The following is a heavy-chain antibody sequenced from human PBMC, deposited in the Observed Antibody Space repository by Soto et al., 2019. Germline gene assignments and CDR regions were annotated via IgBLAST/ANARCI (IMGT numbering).Heavy chain of an antibody. J-gene: IGHJ4*02. Sequence: SVKVSCKASGGTFSSYAISWVRQAPGQGLEWMGWIIPIFGTANYAQKFQGRVTITADESTSTAYMELSSLRSEDTAVYYCARDLAPCSGGSCYVSDYWGQGTLVTVSS. CDR1: GGTFSSYA. CDR3: ARDLAPCSGGSCYVSDY. D-gene: IGHD2-15*01. V-gene: IGHV1-69*13. CDR2: IIPIFGTA.